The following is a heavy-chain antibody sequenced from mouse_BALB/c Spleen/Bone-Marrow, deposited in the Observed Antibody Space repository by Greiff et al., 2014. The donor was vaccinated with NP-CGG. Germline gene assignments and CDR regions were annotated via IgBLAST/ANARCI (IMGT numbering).Heavy chain of an antibody. V-gene: IGHV1-59*01. CDR2: IDTSDSYT. CDR3: ARGGHDFSLDY. D-gene: IGHD2-4*01. Sequence: QVQLKQPXAELGMPGASVKMSCKASGYTFTDKWMYWVKQRPGQGLEWIGAIDTSDSYTNYNQKFMGKASLTVDASSSTAYMQVSSLTSDDSAVYYCARGGHDFSLDYWGQGTSVTVSS. J-gene: IGHJ4*01. CDR1: GYTFTDKW.